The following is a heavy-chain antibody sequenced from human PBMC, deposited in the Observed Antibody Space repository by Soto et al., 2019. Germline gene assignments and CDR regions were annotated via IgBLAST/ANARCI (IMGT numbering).Heavy chain of an antibody. V-gene: IGHV3-74*01. CDR2: IDTSGSST. D-gene: IGHD6-13*01. CDR3: AKDSWYFDL. J-gene: IGHJ4*02. CDR1: GFTFTNFW. Sequence: PGGSLRLSCAGSGFTFTNFWMHWVRQVPGKGLVWVSRIDTSGSSTSYADSVKGRFTISRDNAKNTVSLQMNSLRAEDTGVYYCAKDSWYFDLWSQGSLVTVSS.